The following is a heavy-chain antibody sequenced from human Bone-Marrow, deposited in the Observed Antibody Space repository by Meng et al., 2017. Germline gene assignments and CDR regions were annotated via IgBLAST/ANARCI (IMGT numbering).Heavy chain of an antibody. CDR1: GFTFSSYA. CDR2: ISYDGSNK. D-gene: IGHD4-17*01. CDR3: ARARLPHDYGDPGLDAFDI. Sequence: GGSLRLSCAASGFTFSSYAMHWVRQAPGKGLEWVAVISYDGSNKYYADSVKGRFTISRDNSKNTLYLQMNSLRAEDTAVYYCARARLPHDYGDPGLDAFDIWGQGTMVTVSS. J-gene: IGHJ3*02. V-gene: IGHV3-30*01.